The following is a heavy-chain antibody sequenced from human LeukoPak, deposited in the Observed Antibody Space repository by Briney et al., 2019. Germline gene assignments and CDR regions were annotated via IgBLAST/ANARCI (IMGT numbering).Heavy chain of an antibody. J-gene: IGHJ3*02. CDR2: VGRDGSI. Sequence: GGSLRLSCVASGFTFNTYTMNWVRQAPGKWLEWISCVGRDGSIHYADSFKGRITISRDNAKNSLFLQMNSLRAEGTAIYYCARRYYDTTGYAFDIWGQGTMVTVSS. CDR1: GFTFNTYT. D-gene: IGHD3-22*01. CDR3: ARRYYDTTGYAFDI. V-gene: IGHV3-21*01.